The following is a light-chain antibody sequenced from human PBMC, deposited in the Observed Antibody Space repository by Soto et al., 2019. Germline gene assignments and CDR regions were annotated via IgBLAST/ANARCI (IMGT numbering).Light chain of an antibody. CDR1: QSVSSY. CDR3: HQHRSLPLT. CDR2: DAS. J-gene: IGKJ4*01. V-gene: IGKV3-11*01. Sequence: EIVLTQSPATLSLSPGDRVTISCRASQSVSSYLAWYQQKPGKAPKLLIYDASNWAPGIPARFSGSGSGTDFTLSISSLQPDDFAIYYCHQHRSLPLTFGGGTKVE.